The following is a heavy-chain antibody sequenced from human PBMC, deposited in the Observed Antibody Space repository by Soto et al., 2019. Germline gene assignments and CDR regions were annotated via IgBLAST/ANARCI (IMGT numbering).Heavy chain of an antibody. CDR2: ISGSGGST. D-gene: IGHD3-16*01. J-gene: IGHJ4*02. CDR1: GFTFSSYA. Sequence: PSGSMGLSCAASGFTFSSYAMSWVRQAPGKGLEWVSAISGSGGSTYYADSVKGRFTISRDNSKNTLYLQMNSLRAEDTAVYYCAKPPLRPVDYWGQGTLVTVSS. CDR3: AKPPLRPVDY. V-gene: IGHV3-23*01.